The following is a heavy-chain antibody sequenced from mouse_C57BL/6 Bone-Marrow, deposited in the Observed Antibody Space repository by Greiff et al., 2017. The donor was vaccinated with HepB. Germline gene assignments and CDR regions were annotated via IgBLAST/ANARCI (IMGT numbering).Heavy chain of an antibody. CDR3: ARDDYWYFDV. CDR2: INPSSGYT. J-gene: IGHJ1*03. CDR1: GYTFTSYT. V-gene: IGHV1-4*01. Sequence: QVQLQQSGAELARPGASVKMSCKASGYTFTSYTMHWVKQRPGQGLEWIGYINPSSGYTKYNQKFKDKATLTADTSSSTAYMQLSSLASEDSAVYYCARDDYWYFDVWGTGTTVTVSS.